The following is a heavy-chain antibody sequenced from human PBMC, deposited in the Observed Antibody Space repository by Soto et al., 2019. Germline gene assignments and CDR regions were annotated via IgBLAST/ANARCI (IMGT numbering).Heavy chain of an antibody. CDR2: IYYTGNT. CDR1: GDSIRSFY. V-gene: IGHV4-59*08. J-gene: IGHJ6*02. D-gene: IGHD1-26*01. Sequence: QVQLQESGPGLVKPSETLSLTCTVSGDSIRSFYWSWIRQPPGKGLEWIGHIYYTGNTNYNPSLKSRVTISADTSKNQFSLKLSSVTAADTAVYYCARLELLPQYYYYGMDVWGQGTTVTVSS. CDR3: ARLELLPQYYYYGMDV.